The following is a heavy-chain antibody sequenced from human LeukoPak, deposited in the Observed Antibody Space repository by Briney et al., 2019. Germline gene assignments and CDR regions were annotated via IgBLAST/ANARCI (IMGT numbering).Heavy chain of an antibody. V-gene: IGHV4-59*08. CDR1: GGSISSYY. CDR2: IYYSGSS. CDR3: ARRDDYGDYLRY. J-gene: IGHJ4*02. D-gene: IGHD4-17*01. Sequence: SETLSLTCTVSGGSISSYYWSRIRQPPGKGLEWIGYIYYSGSSYYNPSLKSRVTISVDTSKNQFSLNLSSVTAADTAVYYCARRDDYGDYLRYWGQGTLVTVSS.